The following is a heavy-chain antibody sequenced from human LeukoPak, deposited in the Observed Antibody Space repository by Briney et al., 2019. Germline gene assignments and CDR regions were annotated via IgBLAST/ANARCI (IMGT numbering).Heavy chain of an antibody. J-gene: IGHJ4*02. V-gene: IGHV3-30*03. D-gene: IGHD3-9*01. CDR3: ARPGLRYFDWLLH. CDR2: ISYDGSNK. CDR1: GFTFSSYG. Sequence: PGGSLRLSCAASGFTFSSYGMHWVRQAPGKGLEWVAVISYDGSNKYYADSVKGRFTISRDNSKNTLYLQMNSLRAEDTAVYYCARPGLRYFDWLLHWGQGTLVTVSS.